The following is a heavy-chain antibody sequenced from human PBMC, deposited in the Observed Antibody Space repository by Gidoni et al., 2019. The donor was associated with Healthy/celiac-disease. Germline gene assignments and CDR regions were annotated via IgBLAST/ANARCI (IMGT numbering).Heavy chain of an antibody. CDR2: IRSKAYGVTT. CDR1: GFTFGVSA. J-gene: IGHJ4*02. CDR3: TREDTYYDILTGYYTTALFDY. D-gene: IGHD3-9*01. V-gene: IGHV3-49*05. Sequence: EVQLVESGGGLVKPGRYLRLSCKASGFTFGVSALGWFRQAPGKGLEGLGFIRSKAYGVTTEYAASVKVRFTISRDDSKSIAYLQMNSLKTEDTAVYYCTREDTYYDILTGYYTTALFDYWGQGTLVTVSS.